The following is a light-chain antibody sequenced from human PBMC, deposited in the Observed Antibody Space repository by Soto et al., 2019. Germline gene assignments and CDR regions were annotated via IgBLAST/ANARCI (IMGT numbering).Light chain of an antibody. CDR1: QSISNW. Sequence: DIQMTQSPSTLSASVGDRVTITCRASQSISNWLAWYQQKPGKAPKLLIYMASTLETGVPSRFSGSGSGAEFPLTLSSLQREDFATYYRQHYNSFPWTFGHGAKVEL. CDR2: MAS. J-gene: IGKJ1*01. V-gene: IGKV1-5*03. CDR3: QHYNSFPWT.